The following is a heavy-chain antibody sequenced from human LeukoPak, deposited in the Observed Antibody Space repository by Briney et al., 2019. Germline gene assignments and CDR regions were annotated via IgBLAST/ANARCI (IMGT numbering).Heavy chain of an antibody. J-gene: IGHJ4*02. CDR2: ISCYNGNT. V-gene: IGHV1-18*01. CDR1: AYTFTRYG. Sequence: ASVKVSCKASAYTFTRYGISRVRQAPGQGLEWMGWISCYNGNTHYAQNYQGRLTMTTDTSTSTAYMELRSLRSDDTAVYYCARDPSNTSGYNAWFDYWGQGTLVTVSS. CDR3: ARDPSNTSGYNAWFDY. D-gene: IGHD3-22*01.